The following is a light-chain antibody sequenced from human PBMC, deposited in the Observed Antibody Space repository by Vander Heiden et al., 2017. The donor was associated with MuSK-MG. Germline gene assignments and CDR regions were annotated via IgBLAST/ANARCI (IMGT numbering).Light chain of an antibody. CDR1: QSVLFNSNNKNY. V-gene: IGKV4-1*01. CDR3: QQYDSAPPA. Sequence: DIVMTQSPDSLAVSLGERATINCKSSQSVLFNSNNKNYLAWYQQKPGQPPKLLIYWASARESGVPDRFSGSGSGTDFTLTISRLQAEDVAVYYCQQYDSAPPAFGQGTRVEIK. CDR2: WAS. J-gene: IGKJ1*01.